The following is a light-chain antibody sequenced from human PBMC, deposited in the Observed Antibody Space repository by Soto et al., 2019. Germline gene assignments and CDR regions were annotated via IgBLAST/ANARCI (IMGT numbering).Light chain of an antibody. Sequence: EILLTQSPCTLSLSPGERATLSCRASQSVGSNYLAWYQQKPGQAPSLLIYGASRRATGIPDRFSGSGSGTDFTLTISRLEPEDFAVYYCQQYDSSPITFGQGTKVDI. V-gene: IGKV3-20*01. CDR3: QQYDSSPIT. J-gene: IGKJ1*01. CDR2: GAS. CDR1: QSVGSNY.